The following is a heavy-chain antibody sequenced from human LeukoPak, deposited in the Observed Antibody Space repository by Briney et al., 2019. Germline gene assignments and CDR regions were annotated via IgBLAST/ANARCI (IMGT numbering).Heavy chain of an antibody. CDR1: GGSFSGYY. Sequence: SETLSLTCAVYGGSFSGYYWSWIRQPPGKGLEWIGEINHSGSTNYNPSLKSRVTISVDTSKNQFSLKLSSVTAADTAVYYCARGYSRTNDAFDIWGQGTMVTVSS. V-gene: IGHV4-34*01. CDR2: INHSGST. D-gene: IGHD1-14*01. CDR3: ARGYSRTNDAFDI. J-gene: IGHJ3*02.